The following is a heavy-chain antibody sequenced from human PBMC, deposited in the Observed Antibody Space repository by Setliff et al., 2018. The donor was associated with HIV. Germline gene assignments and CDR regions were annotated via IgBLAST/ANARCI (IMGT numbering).Heavy chain of an antibody. CDR1: GFTVSSNY. D-gene: IGHD2-2*01. V-gene: IGHV3-66*01. CDR3: AIVVVPAAIFSGLRWFDP. J-gene: IGHJ5*02. Sequence: GESLKISCAASGFTVSSNYMSWVRQAPGKGLEWVSVIYSGGSTYYADSVKGRFTISRDNSKNTLYLQMNSLRAEDTAVYYCAIVVVPAAIFSGLRWFDPWGQGTLVTVSS. CDR2: IYSGGST.